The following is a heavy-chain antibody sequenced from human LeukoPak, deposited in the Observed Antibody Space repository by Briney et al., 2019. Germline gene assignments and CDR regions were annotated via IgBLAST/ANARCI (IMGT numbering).Heavy chain of an antibody. V-gene: IGHV4-34*01. Sequence: SETLSLTCAVYGGSFSGYYWSWIRQPPGKGLEWIGEINHSGSTNYNPSLKSRVTISVDTSKNQFSLKLSSVTAADTAVYYCARARYYYGSGARKYFDYWGQGTLVTVSS. D-gene: IGHD3-10*01. CDR3: ARARYYYGSGARKYFDY. J-gene: IGHJ4*02. CDR1: GGSFSGYY. CDR2: INHSGST.